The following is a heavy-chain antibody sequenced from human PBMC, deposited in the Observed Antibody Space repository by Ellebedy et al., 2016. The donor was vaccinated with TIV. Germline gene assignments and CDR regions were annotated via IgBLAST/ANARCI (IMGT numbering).Heavy chain of an antibody. Sequence: GESLKISXAASGFTFSSYGMHWVRQAPGKGLEWVAVISYDGSNKYYADSVKGRFTISRDNSKNTLYLQMNSLRAEDTAVYYCVRGLVVATAYYYYYMDVWGKGTTVTVSS. CDR2: ISYDGSNK. CDR3: VRGLVVATAYYYYYMDV. CDR1: GFTFSSYG. D-gene: IGHD2-2*01. V-gene: IGHV3-30*03. J-gene: IGHJ6*03.